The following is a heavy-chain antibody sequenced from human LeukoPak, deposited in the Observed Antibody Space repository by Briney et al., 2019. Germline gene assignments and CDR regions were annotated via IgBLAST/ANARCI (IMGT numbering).Heavy chain of an antibody. J-gene: IGHJ5*02. CDR2: INSDGSST. CDR1: GFTFSSYA. D-gene: IGHD5-18*01. Sequence: GGSLRLSCAASGFTFSSYAMSWVRQAPGKGLEWVSRINSDGSSTSYADSVKGRFTISRDNAKNTLYLQMNSLRAEDTAVYYCARAPDVDTAMVFDPWGQGTLVTVSS. CDR3: ARAPDVDTAMVFDP. V-gene: IGHV3-74*01.